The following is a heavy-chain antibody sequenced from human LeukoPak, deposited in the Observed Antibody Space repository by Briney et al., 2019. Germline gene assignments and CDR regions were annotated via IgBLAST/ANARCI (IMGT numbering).Heavy chain of an antibody. CDR2: LYYDGRT. CDR3: ARLRKASRGFHFDY. Sequence: SETLSLTCTVFGDSVSSSNYYWAWFRQPPGKGLDWIGSLYYDGRTYYSPSLESRVTVSVDTSKNQFALKLTSVTAADTAVYYCARLRKASRGFHFDYWGQGTLVTVSS. CDR1: GDSVSSSNYY. D-gene: IGHD2-21*01. V-gene: IGHV4-39*01. J-gene: IGHJ4*02.